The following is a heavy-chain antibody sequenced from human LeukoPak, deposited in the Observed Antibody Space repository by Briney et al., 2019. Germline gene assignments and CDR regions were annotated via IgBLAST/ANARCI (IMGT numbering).Heavy chain of an antibody. CDR2: ISNSGSTV. J-gene: IGHJ4*02. D-gene: IGHD3-10*01. CDR3: ARDIGSGSYYPFDY. V-gene: IGHV3-48*03. CDR1: GFTFSGYE. Sequence: GGSLRLSCAASGFTFSGYEMSWVRQAPGKGLEWISYISNSGSTVYYADSVKGRFTISRDNAKNSLFLQLNSLRAEDTAVYYCARDIGSGSYYPFDYWGQGTLVTVSS.